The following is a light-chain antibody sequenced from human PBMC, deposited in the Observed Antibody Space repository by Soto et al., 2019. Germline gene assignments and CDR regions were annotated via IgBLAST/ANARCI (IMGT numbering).Light chain of an antibody. CDR1: SGHSSYI. V-gene: IGLV4-60*02. CDR2: LEGSGSY. J-gene: IGLJ1*01. CDR3: ETWVSNTYV. Sequence: QPVLTQSSSASASLGPSVKLTCTLSSGHSSYIIAWHQQQPGKAPRYLMKLEGSGSYNTGSGVPDRFSGSSSGADRYLTISNLRFEDEADYYCETWVSNTYVFGTGTKLTVL.